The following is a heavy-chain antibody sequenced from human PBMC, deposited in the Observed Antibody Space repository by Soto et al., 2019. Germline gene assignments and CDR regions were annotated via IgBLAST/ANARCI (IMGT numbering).Heavy chain of an antibody. J-gene: IGHJ3*02. CDR3: ARLKGRTFDI. Sequence: QVQLVESGGGVVQPGRSLRLSCAASGFTFSSYAMHWVRQAPGKGLEWVAVISYDGSNKYYADSVKGRFTIARDNSKNTRYLQMTSLRAEDTAVYYCARLKGRTFDIWCQATMVTVS. V-gene: IGHV3-30-3*01. CDR2: ISYDGSNK. CDR1: GFTFSSYA.